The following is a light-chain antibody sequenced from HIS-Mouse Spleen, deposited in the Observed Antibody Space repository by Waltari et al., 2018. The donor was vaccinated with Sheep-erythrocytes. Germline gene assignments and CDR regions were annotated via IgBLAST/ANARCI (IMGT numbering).Light chain of an antibody. Sequence: QSALTQPRSVSGSPGQSVTIPCTGTSSDVGGYNYVSWYQQHPGKAPKLMIYDVSKRPAGVPDRFACSKSGNAASLTISGLRAEDEADYYCCSYAGSYTYVFGTGTKVTVL. CDR2: DVS. CDR3: CSYAGSYTYV. J-gene: IGLJ1*01. V-gene: IGLV2-11*01. CDR1: SSDVGGYNY.